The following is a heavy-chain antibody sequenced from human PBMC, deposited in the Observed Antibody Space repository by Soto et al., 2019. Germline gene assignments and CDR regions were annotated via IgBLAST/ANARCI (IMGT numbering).Heavy chain of an antibody. V-gene: IGHV4-59*01. D-gene: IGHD3-22*01. CDR3: ARGPLVPNYYYDSSGYYF. J-gene: IGHJ4*02. CDR2: VYSGGGT. CDR1: GGSLRGYS. Sequence: SETLSLTCTVSGGSLRGYSWSWIRQSPGKGLERIGYVYSGGGTNYSPSFMGRVTISVDTTDNQFSLKLNSVTAADTAVYYCARGPLVPNYYYDSSGYYFWGQGTLVTVSS.